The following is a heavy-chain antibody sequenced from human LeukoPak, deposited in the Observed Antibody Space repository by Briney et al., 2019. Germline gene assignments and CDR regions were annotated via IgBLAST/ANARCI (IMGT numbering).Heavy chain of an antibody. J-gene: IGHJ6*04. Sequence: SQTLSLTCAVSGGSISSGDYSWSWIRQPPGKGLEWIAYIYHSGSTYYNPSLKSRVTISVDRSKNQFSLRLSSATAADTAVYYCARGHYYYGMDVWGKGTTVTVSS. CDR2: IYHSGST. V-gene: IGHV4-30-2*01. CDR3: ARGHYYYGMDV. CDR1: GGSISSGDYS.